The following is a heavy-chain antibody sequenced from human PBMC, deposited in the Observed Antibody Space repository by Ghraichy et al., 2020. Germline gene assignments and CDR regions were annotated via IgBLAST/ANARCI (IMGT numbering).Heavy chain of an antibody. V-gene: IGHV3-23*01. D-gene: IGHD2-2*01. Sequence: GGSLRLSCAASGFTFSSYAMSWVRQAPGKGLEWVSAISGSGGSTYYADSVKGRFTISRDNSKNTLYLQMNSLRAEDTAVYYCAKDNIYCSSTSCSGFDYWGQGTLVTVSS. CDR1: GFTFSSYA. J-gene: IGHJ4*02. CDR3: AKDNIYCSSTSCSGFDY. CDR2: ISGSGGST.